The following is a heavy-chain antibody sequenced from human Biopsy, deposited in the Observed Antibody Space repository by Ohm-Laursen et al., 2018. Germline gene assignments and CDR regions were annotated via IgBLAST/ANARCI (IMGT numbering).Heavy chain of an antibody. CDR1: GGTLITYA. V-gene: IGHV1-69*04. Sequence: SVKVSWKASGGTLITYAISWVRQAPGQGLEWMGRIIPILHVPTYAQSFQGRVTISADKSTSTAYMELSGLRSEDTAVYYCASLEDRTFDKWGQGTLVTVSS. J-gene: IGHJ4*02. CDR2: IIPILHVP. CDR3: ASLEDRTFDK.